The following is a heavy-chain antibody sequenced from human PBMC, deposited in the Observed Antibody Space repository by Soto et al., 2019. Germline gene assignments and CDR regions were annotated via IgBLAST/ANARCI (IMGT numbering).Heavy chain of an antibody. CDR2: IYYSGST. V-gene: IGHV4-31*03. Sequence: SETLSLTCTVSGGSISSGGYYWSWIRQHPGKGLEWIGYIYYSGSTYYNPSLKSRVTISVDTSKNQFSLKLSSVTAADTAVYYCARAGDYDILTGYYTPEFDYWGQGTLVTVSS. CDR3: ARAGDYDILTGYYTPEFDY. CDR1: GGSISSGGYY. J-gene: IGHJ4*02. D-gene: IGHD3-9*01.